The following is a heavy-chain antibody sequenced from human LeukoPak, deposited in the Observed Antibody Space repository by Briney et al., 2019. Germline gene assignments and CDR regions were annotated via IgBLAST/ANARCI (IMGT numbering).Heavy chain of an antibody. V-gene: IGHV3-21*01. CDR2: ISSSSSYI. CDR3: ARDGGAIDYYDSSGSWFDP. J-gene: IGHJ5*02. CDR1: GFTFSSYS. D-gene: IGHD3-22*01. Sequence: GGSLRLSCAASGFTFSSYSMNWVRQAPGKGLGWVSSISSSSSYIYYADSVKGRFTISRDNAKNSLYLQMNSLRAEDTAVYYCARDGGAIDYYDSSGSWFDPWGQGTLVTVSS.